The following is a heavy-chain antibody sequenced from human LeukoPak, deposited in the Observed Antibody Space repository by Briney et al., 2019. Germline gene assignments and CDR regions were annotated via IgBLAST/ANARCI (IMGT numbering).Heavy chain of an antibody. Sequence: PSETLSLTCAVYGGSLSGYYWSWIRQPPGKGLEWIGEINHSGSTNYNPSLKSRVTISVDTSKNQFSLKLSSVTAADTAVYYCARGEKNNWFDPWGQGTLVTVSS. CDR2: INHSGST. V-gene: IGHV4-34*01. CDR1: GGSLSGYY. J-gene: IGHJ5*02. CDR3: ARGEKNNWFDP.